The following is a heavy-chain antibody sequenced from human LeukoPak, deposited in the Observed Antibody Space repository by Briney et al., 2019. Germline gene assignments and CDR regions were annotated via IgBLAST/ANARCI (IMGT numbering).Heavy chain of an antibody. CDR2: IKQDGSDK. J-gene: IGHJ4*02. Sequence: PGDSLRLSCAASGFTFWMTWVRQAPGKGLEWVGNIKQDGSDKNYMDSVKGRFTISRDNTKNSVYLQMSSLRAEDTAVYYCAREVWGPEYWGQGTLVTVSS. V-gene: IGHV3-7*01. CDR3: AREVWGPEY. D-gene: IGHD1-14*01. CDR1: GFTFW.